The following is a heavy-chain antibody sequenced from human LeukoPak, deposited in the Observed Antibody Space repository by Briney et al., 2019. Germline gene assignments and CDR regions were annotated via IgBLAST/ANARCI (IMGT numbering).Heavy chain of an antibody. J-gene: IGHJ6*03. V-gene: IGHV3-66*01. Sequence: GGSLRLSCAASGFTVSSNYMSWVRQAPGKGLEWVSVIYSGGSTYYADSVKGRFTISRDNSKNTLYLQMNSLRAEDTAVYYCAKSAIAAPYHYYYYMDVWGKGTTVTVSS. CDR2: IYSGGST. D-gene: IGHD6-6*01. CDR1: GFTVSSNY. CDR3: AKSAIAAPYHYYYYMDV.